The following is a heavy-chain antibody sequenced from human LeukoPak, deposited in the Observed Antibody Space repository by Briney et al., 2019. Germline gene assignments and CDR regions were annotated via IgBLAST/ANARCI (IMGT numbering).Heavy chain of an antibody. V-gene: IGHV3-21*01. D-gene: IGHD2-2*01. Sequence: PGGSLRLSCAASGFTFSSYSMNWVRQAPGKGLEWVSSISSSSSYIYYADSVKGRFTISRDNSKNTLYLQMNSLRAEDTAVYYCARVGDCSSTSCRYYGMDVWGQGTTVTVSS. CDR3: ARVGDCSSTSCRYYGMDV. CDR1: GFTFSSYS. CDR2: ISSSSSYI. J-gene: IGHJ6*02.